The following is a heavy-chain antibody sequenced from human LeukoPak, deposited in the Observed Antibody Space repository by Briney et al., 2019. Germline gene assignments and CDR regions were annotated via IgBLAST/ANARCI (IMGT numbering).Heavy chain of an antibody. CDR1: GGSISSSSYY. D-gene: IGHD3-16*02. Sequence: PSETLSLTCTVPGGSISSSSYYWGWVRQPPGKGLEWIGSIYYSGSTYYNPSLKSRVTISVDTSKNQFSLKLSSVTAADTAVYYCARDRYYDYVWGSYRYTLGYWGQGTLVTVSS. CDR2: IYYSGST. V-gene: IGHV4-39*07. CDR3: ARDRYYDYVWGSYRYTLGY. J-gene: IGHJ4*02.